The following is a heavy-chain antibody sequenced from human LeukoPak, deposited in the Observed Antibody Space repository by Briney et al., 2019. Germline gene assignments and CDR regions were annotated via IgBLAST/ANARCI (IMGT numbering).Heavy chain of an antibody. Sequence: PSETLSLTCTVSGGSISSSSYYWRWIRQPPGKGLEWIGSIYYSGSTYYNPSLKSRVTISVDTSKNQFSLKLSSVTAADTAVYYCARHRIAARFYYYYYMDVWGKGTTVTVSS. CDR3: ARHRIAARFYYYYYMDV. D-gene: IGHD6-6*01. J-gene: IGHJ6*03. CDR1: GGSISSSSYY. V-gene: IGHV4-39*01. CDR2: IYYSGST.